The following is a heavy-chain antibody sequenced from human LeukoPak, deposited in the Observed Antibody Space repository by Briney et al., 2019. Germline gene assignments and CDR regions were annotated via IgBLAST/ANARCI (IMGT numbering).Heavy chain of an antibody. CDR1: GYTFTGYY. CDR3: ARDRTVPRDSSGVINY. V-gene: IGHV1-2*02. Sequence: PWASVKVSCKASGYTFTGYYMHWVRQAPGQGLEWMGWINPNSGGTNYAQKFQGRVTMTRDTSISTAYMELSRLRSDDTAVYYCARDRTVPRDSSGVINYWGQGTLVTVSS. J-gene: IGHJ4*02. D-gene: IGHD3-22*01. CDR2: INPNSGGT.